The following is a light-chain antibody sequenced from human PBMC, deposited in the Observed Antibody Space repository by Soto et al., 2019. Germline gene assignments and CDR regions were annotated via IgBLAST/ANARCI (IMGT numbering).Light chain of an antibody. J-gene: IGKJ2*03. CDR1: QGVTTY. Sequence: DIQLTQSPSFLSASVGDRVTITCRANQGVTTYLAWYQQNPEKAPKLLIYAASTLQSGVPSRFSGSGSGTEFTLTISSLQPEDSATYYCQLLDSYPYSFGQGTKLEIK. CDR3: QLLDSYPYS. CDR2: AAS. V-gene: IGKV1-9*01.